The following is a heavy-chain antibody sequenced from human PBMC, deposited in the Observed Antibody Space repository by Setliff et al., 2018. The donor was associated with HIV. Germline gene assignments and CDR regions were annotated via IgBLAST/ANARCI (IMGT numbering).Heavy chain of an antibody. CDR2: IRYDDTYK. V-gene: IGHV3-30*02. D-gene: IGHD6-19*01. J-gene: IGHJ4*02. CDR1: AFTFSSYG. Sequence: PGGSLRLSCAASAFTFSSYGMHWVRQAPGKGLEWVAFIRYDDTYKFYADSVKGRFTISRDNSKNTLYLQMNSLRVVDMAVYFCAKNLYRSPWSPLDYWGQGALVTVSS. CDR3: AKNLYRSPWSPLDY.